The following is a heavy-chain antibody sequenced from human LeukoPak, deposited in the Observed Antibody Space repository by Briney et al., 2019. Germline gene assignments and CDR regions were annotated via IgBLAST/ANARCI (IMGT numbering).Heavy chain of an antibody. CDR3: ARDKGTSYLSYFDY. CDR1: GFTFSSYV. Sequence: GGSLRLSCAASGFTFSSYVMHWVRQAPGKGLEWVAITSYDGSNEYYADSVKGRFTISRDNSKNTLYLQMNSLRAADTAVYYCARDKGTSYLSYFDYWGQGTLVTVSS. CDR2: TSYDGSNE. D-gene: IGHD6-6*01. V-gene: IGHV3-30*04. J-gene: IGHJ4*02.